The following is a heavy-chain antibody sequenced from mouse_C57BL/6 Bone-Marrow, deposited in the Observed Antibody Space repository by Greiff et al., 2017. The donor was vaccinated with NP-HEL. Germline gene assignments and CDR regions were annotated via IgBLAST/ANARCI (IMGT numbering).Heavy chain of an antibody. CDR2: IHPSDSDT. CDR1: GYTFTSYW. CDR3: AIRGVWLRRGARDY. V-gene: IGHV1-74*01. J-gene: IGHJ4*01. D-gene: IGHD2-2*01. Sequence: QVQLQQPGAELVKPGASVKVSCKASGYTFTSYWMHWVKQRPGQGLEWIGRIHPSDSDTNYNQKFKGKATLTVDKSSSTAYMQLSSLTSEDSAVYYCAIRGVWLRRGARDYWGQGTSVTVSS.